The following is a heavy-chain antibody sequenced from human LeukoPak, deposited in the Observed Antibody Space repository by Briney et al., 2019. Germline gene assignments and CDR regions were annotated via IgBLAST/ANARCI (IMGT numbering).Heavy chain of an antibody. Sequence: ASVKVSCKASGYTFTSYDINWVRQATGQGLEWMGWMNPNSGNTGYAQKFQGRVTMTRNTSISTAYMELSSLRSEDTAVYYCARVRRYSSGRPFDYWGQGTLVTVSS. CDR2: MNPNSGNT. CDR1: GYTFTSYD. CDR3: ARVRRYSSGRPFDY. V-gene: IGHV1-8*01. J-gene: IGHJ4*02. D-gene: IGHD6-25*01.